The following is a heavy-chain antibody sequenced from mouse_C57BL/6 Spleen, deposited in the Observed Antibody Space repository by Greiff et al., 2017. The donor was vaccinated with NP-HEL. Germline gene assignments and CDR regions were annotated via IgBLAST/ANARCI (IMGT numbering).Heavy chain of an antibody. CDR1: GFTFSDYY. CDR3: ARDNYGSSPWAMDY. V-gene: IGHV5-16*01. D-gene: IGHD1-1*01. J-gene: IGHJ4*01. CDR2: INYDGSST. Sequence: EVHLVESEGGLVQPGSSMKLSCTASGFTFSDYYMAWVRQVPEKGLEWVANINYDGSSTYYLDSLKSRFIISRDNAKNILYLQMSSLKSEDTATYYCARDNYGSSPWAMDYWGQGTSVTVSS.